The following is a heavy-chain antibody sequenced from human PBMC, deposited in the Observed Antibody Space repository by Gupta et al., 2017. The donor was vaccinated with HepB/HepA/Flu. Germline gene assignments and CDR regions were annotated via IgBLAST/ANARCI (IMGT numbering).Heavy chain of an antibody. Sequence: DVQLVESGGGLSQPGGAMRLCCAAAGITFSDNYMSWGRQAPGKRPGWVSVIFSAGSHFYADSEKGRFTITRANSKSTFYLQMNRTRADATAVYYCFSQAIRETTQGHFDHWGQGTMVTVSS. V-gene: IGHV3-53*01. CDR1: GITFSDNY. D-gene: IGHD1-14*01. CDR2: IFSAGSH. CDR3: FSQAIRETTQGHFDH. J-gene: IGHJ4*03.